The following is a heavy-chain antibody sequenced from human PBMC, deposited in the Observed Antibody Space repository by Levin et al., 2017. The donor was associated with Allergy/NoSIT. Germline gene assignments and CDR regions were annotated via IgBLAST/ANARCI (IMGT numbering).Heavy chain of an antibody. CDR2: IGTAGDT. CDR3: ARGGHYYGSGSYYNDESMDG. J-gene: IGHJ6*03. Sequence: GGSLRLSCAASGFTFSSYDMHWVRQATGKGLEWVSAIGTAGDTYYPGSVKGRFTISRENAKNSLYLQMNSLRAGDTAVYYCARGGHYYGSGSYYNDESMDGWGKGTTVTVSS. D-gene: IGHD3-10*01. CDR1: GFTFSSYD. V-gene: IGHV3-13*04.